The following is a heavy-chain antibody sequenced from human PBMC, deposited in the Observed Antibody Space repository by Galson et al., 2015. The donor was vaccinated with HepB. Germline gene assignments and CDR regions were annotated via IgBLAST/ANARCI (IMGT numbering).Heavy chain of an antibody. CDR1: GFTFSSSG. J-gene: IGHJ2*01. CDR2: IWNDKNDK. V-gene: IGHV3-33*01. D-gene: IGHD3-10*01. CDR3: ARVYFGSGSSSAYWYFDL. Sequence: SLRLSCAASGFTFSSSGMHWVRQAPGKGLEWVALIWNDKNDKYYADSVKGRFTLSRDNSKNTLFLQMNSLRDEDTAVYYCARVYFGSGSSSAYWYFDLWGRGALVTVSS.